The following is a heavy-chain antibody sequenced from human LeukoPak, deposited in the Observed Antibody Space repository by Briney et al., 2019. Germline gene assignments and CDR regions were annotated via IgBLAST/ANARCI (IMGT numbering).Heavy chain of an antibody. Sequence: GGSLRLSCAASGFTFDDYAMHWVRQAPGKGLEWVSGISWNSDSIGSADSMKGRFAISRDNSKNSLYLQMNTLRAEDTALYYCAKGSSSWPSPFDYWGQGTLVTVSS. J-gene: IGHJ4*02. CDR1: GFTFDDYA. CDR3: AKGSSSWPSPFDY. V-gene: IGHV3-9*01. CDR2: ISWNSDSI. D-gene: IGHD6-13*01.